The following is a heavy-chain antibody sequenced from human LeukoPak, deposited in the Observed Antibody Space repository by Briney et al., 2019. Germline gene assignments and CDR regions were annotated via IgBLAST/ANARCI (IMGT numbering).Heavy chain of an antibody. CDR2: ISGSGGST. D-gene: IGHD2-15*01. V-gene: IGHV3-23*01. CDR3: AKDTHSHTPAFFDY. Sequence: GGSLRLSCAASGFTFSRYAMSWVRQAPGKGLEWVSAISGSGGSTFYADPVEARFTISRDNSKNTLYLQMNSLRAEDTAVYYCAKDTHSHTPAFFDYWGQGTLVTVSS. CDR1: GFTFSRYA. J-gene: IGHJ4*02.